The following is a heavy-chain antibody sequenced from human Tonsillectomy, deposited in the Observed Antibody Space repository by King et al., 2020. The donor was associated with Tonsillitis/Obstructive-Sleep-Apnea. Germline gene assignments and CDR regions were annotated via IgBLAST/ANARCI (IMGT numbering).Heavy chain of an antibody. Sequence: VQLVESGAEVKKPGASVKVSCKASGYTFTSYYMLWVRQAPGQGLEWMGTINPSGGSTSYAQKFQGRVTMTRDTSTSTVFMELSSLRSEDTAVYYCANPYRFGEPIYYYMDVWGKGTTVTVSS. CDR3: ANPYRFGEPIYYYMDV. D-gene: IGHD3-10*01. CDR2: INPSGGST. J-gene: IGHJ6*03. CDR1: GYTFTSYY. V-gene: IGHV1-46*01.